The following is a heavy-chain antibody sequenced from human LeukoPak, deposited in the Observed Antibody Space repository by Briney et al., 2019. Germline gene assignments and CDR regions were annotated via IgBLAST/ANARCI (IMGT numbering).Heavy chain of an antibody. V-gene: IGHV3-9*01. J-gene: IGHJ4*02. CDR2: ISWNSGSI. CDR1: GFTFDDYA. Sequence: GRSLRLSCAASGFTFDDYAVHWVRQAPGKGLEWASGISWNSGSIGYADSVKGRFTISRDNAKNSLYLQMNSLRAEDTALYYCAKSKFSITMIVVAIDYWGQGTLVTVSS. D-gene: IGHD3-22*01. CDR3: AKSKFSITMIVVAIDY.